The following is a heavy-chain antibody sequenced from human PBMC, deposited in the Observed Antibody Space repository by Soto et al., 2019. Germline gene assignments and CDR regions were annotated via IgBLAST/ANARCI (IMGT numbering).Heavy chain of an antibody. CDR1: GYTFTGYY. CDR2: INPNSGGT. V-gene: IGHV1-2*02. D-gene: IGHD2-15*01. J-gene: IGHJ5*02. Sequence: ASVKVSCKASGYTFTGYYMHWVRQAPGQGLEWMGWINPNSGGTNYAQKFQGRVTMTTDTSTNTAYMELRSLRSDDTAVYYCARDLGYCRSGTCYREWFDPWGQGTLVTVSS. CDR3: ARDLGYCRSGTCYREWFDP.